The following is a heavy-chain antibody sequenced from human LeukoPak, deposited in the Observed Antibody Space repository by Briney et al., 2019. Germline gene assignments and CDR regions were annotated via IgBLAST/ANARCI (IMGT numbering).Heavy chain of an antibody. J-gene: IGHJ4*02. D-gene: IGHD5-12*01. V-gene: IGHV1-8*01. CDR2: MNPNSGNT. CDR1: GCTFTSYD. CDR3: ARARLGYSGYDSVPDFDY. Sequence: ASVKVSCKASGCTFTSYDINWVRQATGQGLEWMGWMNPNSGNTGYAQKFQGRVTMTRNTSISKAYMELSSLRSEDTAVYYCARARLGYSGYDSVPDFDYWGQGTLVTASS.